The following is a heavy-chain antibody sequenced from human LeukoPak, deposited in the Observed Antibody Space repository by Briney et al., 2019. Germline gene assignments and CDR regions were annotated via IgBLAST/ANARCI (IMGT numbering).Heavy chain of an antibody. CDR3: ARSGGEQVDY. V-gene: IGHV4-59*01. CDR2: IYYSGST. CDR1: GGSISSYY. D-gene: IGHD1-26*01. J-gene: IGHJ4*02. Sequence: SETLSLTCTVSGGSISSYYWSWVRQPSGKGLEWIGYIYYSGSTNYNPSLKSRVTISVDTSKNQFSLKLSSVTAADTAVHYCARSGGEQVDYWGQGTLVTVSS.